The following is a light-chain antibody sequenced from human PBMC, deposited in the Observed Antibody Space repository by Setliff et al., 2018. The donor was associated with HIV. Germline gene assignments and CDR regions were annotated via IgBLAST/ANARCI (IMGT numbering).Light chain of an antibody. CDR1: SGSVSTAYY. CDR2: GTN. V-gene: IGLV8-61*01. CDR3: LLYLGSGAYA. Sequence: QTVVTQEPSLSVSPGGAVTLTCGLTSGSVSTAYYPSWYQHTPGWAPRTLIYGTNSRSSGVPDRFSGSILGNRAALTITGAQTDDESDYYCLLYLGSGAYAFGPGTKVTV. J-gene: IGLJ1*01.